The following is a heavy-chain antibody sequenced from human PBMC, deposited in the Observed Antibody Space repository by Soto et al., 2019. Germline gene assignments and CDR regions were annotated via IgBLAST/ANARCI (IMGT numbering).Heavy chain of an antibody. D-gene: IGHD1-26*01. Sequence: QVQLQESGPGLVKPSGTLSLTCAVSGGSISSSNWWGWVRQPPGKGLEWIGEIYHSGSTNYNASLKSRVTISVDKSKNQFSLKLSSVSAADTAVYDCARVSGSNYYGMDVWGQGTTVTVSS. V-gene: IGHV4-4*02. CDR1: GGSISSSNW. J-gene: IGHJ6*02. CDR3: ARVSGSNYYGMDV. CDR2: IYHSGST.